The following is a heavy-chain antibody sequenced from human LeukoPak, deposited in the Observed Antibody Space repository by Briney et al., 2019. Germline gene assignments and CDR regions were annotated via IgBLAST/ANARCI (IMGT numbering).Heavy chain of an antibody. V-gene: IGHV3-21*01. CDR1: GFTFSSYA. D-gene: IGHD3-3*01. CDR2: IRSSSSYI. J-gene: IGHJ4*02. Sequence: GGSLRLSCAAAGFTFSSYAMHWVRQAPGKGLEWVSSIRSSSSYIYYADSVKGRFTISRDNAKNSLYLQMNSLRAEDTAVYYCARGGVDFWSGYYNPASYYFDYWGQGTLVTVSS. CDR3: ARGGVDFWSGYYNPASYYFDY.